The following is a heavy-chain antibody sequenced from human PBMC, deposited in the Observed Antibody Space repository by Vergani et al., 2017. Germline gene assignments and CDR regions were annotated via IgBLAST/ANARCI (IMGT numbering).Heavy chain of an antibody. D-gene: IGHD1-7*01. J-gene: IGHJ6*02. Sequence: QVQLVQSGAEVKKPGASVKVSCKASGYTFTGYYMHWVRQAPGQGLEWMGWINPNSGGTNYAQEFQGRVTMTRDTSASTAYMELSSLRSEDTAVYYCASQTTSLLYYGMDVWGQGTTVTVSS. CDR1: GYTFTGYY. CDR3: ASQTTSLLYYGMDV. V-gene: IGHV1-2*02. CDR2: INPNSGGT.